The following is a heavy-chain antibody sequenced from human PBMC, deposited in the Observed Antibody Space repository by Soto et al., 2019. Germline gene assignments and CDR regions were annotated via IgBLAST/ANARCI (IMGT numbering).Heavy chain of an antibody. J-gene: IGHJ6*02. CDR1: DHTFTYYG. D-gene: IGHD2-8*02. Sequence: QVQLLHSGGEVKKPGASVKVSCNSSDHTFTYYGINWVRRAPGQGLEWMGWICGYDGNTKYAQTFQDRVTMSADTSTRTAYMEMRSLTSDDTAVYFCAATGGHYFGLDVWGQGTTVTVSS. CDR2: ICGYDGNT. CDR3: AATGGHYFGLDV. V-gene: IGHV1-18*01.